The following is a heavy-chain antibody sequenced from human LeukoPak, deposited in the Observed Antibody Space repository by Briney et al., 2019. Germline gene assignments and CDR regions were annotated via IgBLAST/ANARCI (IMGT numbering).Heavy chain of an antibody. Sequence: GGSLRLSCVPSGFPFSRYGMHWVRQAPGKGLEWVAVISYDGTNKYYADSVNGRFTISRDNSKNSLYLQMNSLRAEDTALYYCAKDRRGGSGWTYYFDYWGQGTLVTVSS. CDR2: ISYDGTNK. CDR3: AKDRRGGSGWTYYFDY. J-gene: IGHJ4*02. V-gene: IGHV3-30*18. D-gene: IGHD6-19*01. CDR1: GFPFSRYG.